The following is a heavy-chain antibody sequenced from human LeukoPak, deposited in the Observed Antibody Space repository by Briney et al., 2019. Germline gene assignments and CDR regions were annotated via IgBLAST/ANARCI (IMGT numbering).Heavy chain of an antibody. CDR2: INPSGGST. CDR3: ARDLASSGYYWD. CDR1: GYTFTSYY. J-gene: IGHJ4*02. D-gene: IGHD3-22*01. V-gene: IGHV1-46*01. Sequence: GASVKVSCKASGYTFTSYYMHWVRQAPGQGLEWMGIINPSGGSTSYAQIFQGRVTMTRDTSTSTVYVELSSLRSEDAAVYYCARDLASSGYYWDWGQGTLVTVSS.